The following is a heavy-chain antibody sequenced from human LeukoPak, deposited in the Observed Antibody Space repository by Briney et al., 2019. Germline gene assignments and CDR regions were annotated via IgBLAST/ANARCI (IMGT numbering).Heavy chain of an antibody. V-gene: IGHV3-7*01. CDR3: ARGHHHRLWDDYYYYMDV. Sequence: GGSLRLSCAASGFTFSNNWMSWVRQAPGKGLEWVANIKQDGSDKYYVDSVKGRFTISRDNAKNSLYLQMNSLRAEDTAVYYCARGHHHRLWDDYYYYMDVWGKGTTVTISS. CDR1: GFTFSNNW. D-gene: IGHD3-16*02. CDR2: IKQDGSDK. J-gene: IGHJ6*03.